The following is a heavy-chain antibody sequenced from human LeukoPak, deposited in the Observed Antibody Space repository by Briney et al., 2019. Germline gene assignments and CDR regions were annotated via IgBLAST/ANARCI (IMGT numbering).Heavy chain of an antibody. Sequence: GGSLRLSCVGSGFNFMQYGMMWVRQAPGKGLEWVSTIHPSGINTHHADSVKGRFTISRDNSKNTLYLPMNSLRAEDTAVYYCAKARGVDYGDYVIFDYWGQGTLVTVSS. CDR1: GFNFMQYG. J-gene: IGHJ4*02. CDR3: AKARGVDYGDYVIFDY. D-gene: IGHD4-17*01. CDR2: IHPSGINT. V-gene: IGHV3-23*05.